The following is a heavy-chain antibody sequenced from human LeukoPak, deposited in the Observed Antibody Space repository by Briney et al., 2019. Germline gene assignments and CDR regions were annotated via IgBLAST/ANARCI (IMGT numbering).Heavy chain of an antibody. CDR1: GFTFSDYY. D-gene: IGHD3-22*01. V-gene: IGHV3-11*04. J-gene: IGHJ4*02. CDR2: ISSSGSTI. CDR3: AGGEVIVVAENAQFDY. Sequence: GGSLRLSCAVSGFTFSDYYTSWIRQAPGKGLEWVSYISSSGSTIYYADSVKGRFTISRDNAKNSLYLQMNSLRAEDTAVYYCAGGEVIVVAENAQFDYWGQGTLVTVSS.